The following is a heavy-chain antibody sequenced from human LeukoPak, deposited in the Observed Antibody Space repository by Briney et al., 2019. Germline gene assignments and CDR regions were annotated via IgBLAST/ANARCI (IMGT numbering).Heavy chain of an antibody. CDR3: AREDYSNRWFDP. CDR2: INHSGST. J-gene: IGHJ5*02. Sequence: PSETLSPTCAVYGGSSSGYYWSWIRHPPGEGLEWIGEINHSGSTNYNPSLKSRVTISVDTSKNQFSLKLSSVTAADTAVYYCAREDYSNRWFDPWGQGTLVTVSS. D-gene: IGHD4-11*01. V-gene: IGHV4-34*01. CDR1: GGSSSGYY.